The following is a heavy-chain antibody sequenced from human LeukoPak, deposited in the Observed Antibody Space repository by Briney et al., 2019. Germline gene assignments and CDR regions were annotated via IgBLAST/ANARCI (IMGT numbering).Heavy chain of an antibody. CDR1: GFTYSSYW. Sequence: GGSLRLSCAASGFTYSSYWMSWVRQAPGKGLEWVANIKQDGSDKYYVDSVKGRFTMSRDNAKNSLYLQMNSLRAEDAAVYYCARSGSGGWYECDYWGQGTLVTVSS. CDR3: ARSGSGGWYECDY. V-gene: IGHV3-7*01. CDR2: IKQDGSDK. D-gene: IGHD6-19*01. J-gene: IGHJ4*02.